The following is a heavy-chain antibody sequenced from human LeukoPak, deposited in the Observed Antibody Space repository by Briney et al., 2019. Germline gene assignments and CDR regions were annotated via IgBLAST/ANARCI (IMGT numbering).Heavy chain of an antibody. CDR3: ARDQKRAARILGATTEWVYFYFMDV. CDR2: VSTSSSTK. V-gene: IGHV3-48*01. D-gene: IGHD1-26*01. Sequence: GGSLRLSCAASGFTFSDYSMNWVRQAPGKGLEWVSYVSTSSSTKYCADSVKGRLTISRDNAKNSLYLQVNNLRAEDTAVYYCARDQKRAARILGATTEWVYFYFMDVWGKGTTVTVSS. J-gene: IGHJ6*03. CDR1: GFTFSDYS.